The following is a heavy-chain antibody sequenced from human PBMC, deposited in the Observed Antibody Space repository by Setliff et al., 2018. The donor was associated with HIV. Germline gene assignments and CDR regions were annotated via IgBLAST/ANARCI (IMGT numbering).Heavy chain of an antibody. Sequence: SETLSLTCAVFGGSFTDIGGSFTDYYWIWIRQPPGKGLEWIGEINHSGSTHYNPSLKSRFTISVDTSKNQFSLRVNSVTAADTAVYYCAREVLWRENYFDSWGRGTLVTVSS. CDR3: AREVLWRENYFDS. CDR1: GGSFTDIGGSFTDYY. V-gene: IGHV4-34*01. J-gene: IGHJ4*01. CDR2: INHSGST. D-gene: IGHD1-26*01.